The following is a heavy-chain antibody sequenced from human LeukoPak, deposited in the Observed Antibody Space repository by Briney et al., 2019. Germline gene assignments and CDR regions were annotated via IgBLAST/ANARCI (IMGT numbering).Heavy chain of an antibody. D-gene: IGHD3-22*01. CDR2: IYYSGST. V-gene: IGHV4-59*01. CDR1: GGSISSYY. J-gene: IGHJ4*02. CDR3: ARGRDSSGYHPLIDY. Sequence: SETLSLTCTVSGGSISSYYWSWIRQPPGKGLEWIGYIYYSGSTNYNPSLKSRVTISVDTSKNQFSLKLSSVTAADTAVYYCARGRDSSGYHPLIDYWGQGTLVTVSS.